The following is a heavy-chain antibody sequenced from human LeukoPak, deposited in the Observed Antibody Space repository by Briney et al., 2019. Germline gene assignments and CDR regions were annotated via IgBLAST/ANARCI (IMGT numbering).Heavy chain of an antibody. Sequence: PSETLSLTCAVYGGSFSGYYWSWIRQPPGKGLEWIGEINHSGSTNYNPSLKSRVTISVDTSKNHFSLNLRSVTAADTAVYYCARRSYNSPFRYWGQGAPVTVSS. V-gene: IGHV4-34*01. CDR2: INHSGST. D-gene: IGHD5-24*01. CDR3: ARRSYNSPFRY. CDR1: GGSFSGYY. J-gene: IGHJ4*02.